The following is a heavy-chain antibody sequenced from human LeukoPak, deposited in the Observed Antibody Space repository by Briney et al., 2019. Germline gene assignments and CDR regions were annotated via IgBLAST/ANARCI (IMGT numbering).Heavy chain of an antibody. Sequence: SEPLSPTCAVYGGSFSGYYWSWIRQPPGKGLEWIGEINHSGSTNYNPSLKSRVTISVDTSKNQFSLKLSSVTAADTAVYYCARGPSPFGELPDYWGQGTLVTVSS. CDR1: GGSFSGYY. J-gene: IGHJ4*02. D-gene: IGHD3-10*01. CDR3: ARGPSPFGELPDY. CDR2: INHSGST. V-gene: IGHV4-34*01.